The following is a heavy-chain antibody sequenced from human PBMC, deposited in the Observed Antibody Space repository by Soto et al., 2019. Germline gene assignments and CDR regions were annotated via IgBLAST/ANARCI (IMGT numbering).Heavy chain of an antibody. CDR2: ISSSSSYI. J-gene: IGHJ4*02. CDR1: GFTFSSYS. D-gene: IGHD5-18*01. Sequence: EVQLVESGGGLVKPRGSLRLSCAASGFTFSSYSMNWVRQAPGKGLEWVSSISSSSSYIYYADSVKGRFTISRDNAKNSLYLQMNSLRAEDTAVYYCARDRAQLWLIPFDYWGQGTLVTVSS. CDR3: ARDRAQLWLIPFDY. V-gene: IGHV3-21*01.